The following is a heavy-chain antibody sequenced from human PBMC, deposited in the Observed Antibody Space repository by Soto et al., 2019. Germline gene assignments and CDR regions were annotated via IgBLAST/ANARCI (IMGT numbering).Heavy chain of an antibody. CDR1: GYTFTSYG. V-gene: IGHV1-18*01. CDR2: ISAYNGNT. Sequence: ASVKVSCKASGYTFTSYGISWVRQAPGQGLEWMGRISAYNGNTNYAQKLQGRVTMTTDTSTSTAYMELRSLRSDDTAVYYCAGDDSIERIHDLFIREYYYGWGSYPLDYWGRGTRVT. CDR3: AGDDSIERIHDLFIREYYYGWGSYPLDY. J-gene: IGHJ4*02. D-gene: IGHD3-10*01.